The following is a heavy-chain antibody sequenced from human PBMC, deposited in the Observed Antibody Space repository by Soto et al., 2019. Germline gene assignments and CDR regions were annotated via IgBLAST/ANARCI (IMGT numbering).Heavy chain of an antibody. CDR3: ATDRGNSYGYGNY. D-gene: IGHD5-18*01. CDR2: IVVGSGNT. Sequence: QMQLVQSGPEVTKPGTSVKVSCKASEFTFTNSAVQWVRQARGQRLEWIGWIVVGSGNTNYSQKFQERVTITRDMSTTSAYMELSSLSSVVTAVYYCATDRGNSYGYGNYRGLGTLVTVSS. CDR1: EFTFTNSA. V-gene: IGHV1-58*01. J-gene: IGHJ4*02.